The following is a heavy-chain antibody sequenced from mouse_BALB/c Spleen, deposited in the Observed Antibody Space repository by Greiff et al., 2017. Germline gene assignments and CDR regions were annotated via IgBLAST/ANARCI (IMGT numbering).Heavy chain of an antibody. CDR2: ISYSGST. D-gene: IGHD2-10*02. V-gene: IGHV3-2*02. J-gene: IGHJ3*01. CDR1: GYSITSDYA. CDR3: ARGYGLAWFAY. Sequence: EVKVEESGPGLVKPSQSLSLTCTVTGYSITSDYAWNWIRQFPGNKLEWMGYISYSGSTSYNPSLKSRISITRDTSKNQFFLQLNSVTTEDTATYYCARGYGLAWFAYWGQGTLVTVSA.